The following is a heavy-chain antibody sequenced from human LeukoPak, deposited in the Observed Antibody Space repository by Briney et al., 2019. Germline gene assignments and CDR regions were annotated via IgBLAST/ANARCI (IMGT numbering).Heavy chain of an antibody. CDR1: GFTFSSYS. CDR3: ARDGAAAALYNWFDP. CDR2: ISSSSSYI. V-gene: IGHV3-21*01. Sequence: GGSLRLSCAASGFTFSSYSMNWVRQAPGRGLEWVSSISSSSSYIYYADSVKGRFTISRDNAKNSLYLQMNSLRAEDTAVYYCARDGAAAALYNWFDPWGQGTLVTVSS. J-gene: IGHJ5*02. D-gene: IGHD6-13*01.